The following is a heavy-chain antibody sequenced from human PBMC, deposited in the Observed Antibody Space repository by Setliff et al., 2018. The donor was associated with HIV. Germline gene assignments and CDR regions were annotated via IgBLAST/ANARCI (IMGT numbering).Heavy chain of an antibody. CDR1: GFTFSSYE. D-gene: IGHD3-3*01. CDR2: ISSSGSTI. Sequence: GESLRLSCVASGFTFSSYEMNWVRQAPGKGLEWVSYISSSGSTIYYADSVKGRFTISRDNAKNSLYLQMNSLRAEDTAVYYCARERVLETYYNFWSGSDHWFDPWGQGTLVTVSS. J-gene: IGHJ5*02. V-gene: IGHV3-48*03. CDR3: ARERVLETYYNFWSGSDHWFDP.